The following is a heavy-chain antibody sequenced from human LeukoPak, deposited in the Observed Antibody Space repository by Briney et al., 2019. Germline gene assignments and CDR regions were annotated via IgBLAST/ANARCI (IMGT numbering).Heavy chain of an antibody. CDR2: IYSGGST. CDR3: ARRARDYGDYSGSY. CDR1: GFTVSSNY. J-gene: IGHJ4*02. Sequence: GGSLRLSCAASGFTVSSNYMSWVRQAPGKGLELVSVIYSGGSTYYADSVKGRFTISRDNSKNTLYLQMNSLRAEDTAVYYCARRARDYGDYSGSYWGQGTLVTVSS. D-gene: IGHD4-17*01. V-gene: IGHV3-66*02.